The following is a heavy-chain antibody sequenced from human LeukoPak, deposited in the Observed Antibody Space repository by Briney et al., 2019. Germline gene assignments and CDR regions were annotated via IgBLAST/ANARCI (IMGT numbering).Heavy chain of an antibody. J-gene: IGHJ4*02. Sequence: PSEPLSLTCTVSGFSISSDYYWGWIRQPPGKGLEWIGSIYQSGITYYNPSLKSRVTISVDTSKNQFSLKLSSVTAADTAVYYCARGDCSSTSCYEFDYWGQGTLVTVSS. CDR3: ARGDCSSTSCYEFDY. V-gene: IGHV4-38-2*02. D-gene: IGHD2-2*01. CDR2: IYQSGIT. CDR1: GFSISSDYY.